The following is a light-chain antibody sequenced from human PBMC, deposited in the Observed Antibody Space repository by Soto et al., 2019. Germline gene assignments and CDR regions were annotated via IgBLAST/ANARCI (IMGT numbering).Light chain of an antibody. Sequence: QPVLTQPPSVSGAPGQRVTISCTGSSSNIGAGYDVHWYQQFPGTAPKLLIYGNSNRPSGVPDRFSGSKSGTSASLAITGLQAEDEADYYCQSYDNSLSGSWVFGGGTKVTVL. CDR1: SSNIGAGYD. V-gene: IGLV1-40*01. J-gene: IGLJ3*02. CDR2: GNS. CDR3: QSYDNSLSGSWV.